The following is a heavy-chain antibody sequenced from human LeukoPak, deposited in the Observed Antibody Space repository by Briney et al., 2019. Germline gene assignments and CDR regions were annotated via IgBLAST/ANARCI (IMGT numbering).Heavy chain of an antibody. CDR1: GCTFSSYA. D-gene: IGHD1-1*01. V-gene: IGHV1-69*01. CDR2: IIPIFGTA. Sequence: SVKVSCKASGCTFSSYAISWVRQAPGQGLEWMGGIIPIFGTANYAQKFQGRVTITADESTSTAYMELSSLRSEDTAVYYCARVFPSRRGHTRPWSAFDIWGQGTMITVSS. J-gene: IGHJ3*02. CDR3: ARVFPSRRGHTRPWSAFDI.